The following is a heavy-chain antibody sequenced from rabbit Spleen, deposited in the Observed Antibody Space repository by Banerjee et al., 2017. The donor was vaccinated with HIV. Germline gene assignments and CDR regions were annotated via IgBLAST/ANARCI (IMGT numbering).Heavy chain of an antibody. CDR3: ARDLVGVIGWNFNL. J-gene: IGHJ4*01. V-gene: IGHV1S45*01. CDR2: INIVTGKA. Sequence: LEESGGGLVQPEGSLTLTCKASGVSLSDKDVMCWVRQAPGKGLEWIACINIVTGKAVYARWAKGRFIMSRPSSTTVTLQMTSLTAADTATYLCARDLVGVIGWNFNLWGPGTLVTVS. CDR1: GVSLSDKDV. D-gene: IGHD1-1*01.